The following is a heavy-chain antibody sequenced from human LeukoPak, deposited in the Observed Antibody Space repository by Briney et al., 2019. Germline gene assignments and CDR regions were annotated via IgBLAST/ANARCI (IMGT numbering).Heavy chain of an antibody. Sequence: PGESLKISCKGSGYSFSSYWIGWVRQMPGKGLEWMGIIYPGDSDTRYSPSFQGQVTISDDKSISTAYLQWSSLKASDTAMYYCARQGQQLARGNAFDIWGQGTMITVSS. CDR2: IYPGDSDT. D-gene: IGHD6-13*01. CDR1: GYSFSSYW. V-gene: IGHV5-51*01. CDR3: ARQGQQLARGNAFDI. J-gene: IGHJ3*02.